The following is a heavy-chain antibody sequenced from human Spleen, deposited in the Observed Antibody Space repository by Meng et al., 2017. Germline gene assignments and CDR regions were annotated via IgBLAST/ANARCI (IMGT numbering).Heavy chain of an antibody. V-gene: IGHV3-23*04. CDR2: MTGSGGST. CDR1: GFTFSNYA. Sequence: VQLVESGGGGVQHGRSLRLSCAVSGFTFSNYAMSWVRQAPGKGLECVSGMTGSGGSTFYADSVKGRFTISRDNSKNILYLQMNSLRAEDTAMYYCAKFVSVSFGEPDYWGQGTLVTVSS. CDR3: AKFVSVSFGEPDY. D-gene: IGHD3-10*01. J-gene: IGHJ4*02.